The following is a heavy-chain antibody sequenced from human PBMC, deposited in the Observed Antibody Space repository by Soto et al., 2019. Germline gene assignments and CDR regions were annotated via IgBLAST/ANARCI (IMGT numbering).Heavy chain of an antibody. V-gene: IGHV1-69*01. J-gene: IGHJ4*02. D-gene: IGHD2-2*01. CDR2: IIPVSGAA. Sequence: QVQLVQSGAEVKKPGSSVKVSCKASGGTFGSYAFSWVRQAPGQGLEWMGGIIPVSGAAHYAQKFQGRVTITADESTSTAYMELSSLSSQDTAVSYCATALGCSSTSCTLDYWGQGARVIVSS. CDR3: ATALGCSSTSCTLDY. CDR1: GGTFGSYA.